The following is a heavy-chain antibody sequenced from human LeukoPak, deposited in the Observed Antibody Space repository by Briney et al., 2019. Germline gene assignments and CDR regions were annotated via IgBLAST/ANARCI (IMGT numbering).Heavy chain of an antibody. V-gene: IGHV1-69*13. CDR2: IIPIFGTA. CDR1: GGTFSSYA. CDR3: ASYSSRPREKYHYYGMDV. Sequence: SVKVSCKASGGTFSSYAISWVRQAPGQGLEWMGGIIPIFGTANYAQKFQGRVTITADESTSTAYMELSSLRSEDTAVYYCASYSSRPREKYHYYGMDVWGQGTTVTVSS. J-gene: IGHJ6*02. D-gene: IGHD6-13*01.